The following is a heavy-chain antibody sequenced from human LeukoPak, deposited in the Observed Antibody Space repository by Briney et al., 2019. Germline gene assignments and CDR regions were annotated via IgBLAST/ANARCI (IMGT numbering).Heavy chain of an antibody. V-gene: IGHV3-23*01. Sequence: GGSLRLSCAASGFTFTSYAMSWVRQAPGKGLEWVSSISGSGGGEHYADSVKGRFTISRDNSKNTLYLQMNSLRAEDTAVYYCAKETPHFDYWGQGTLVTVSS. CDR1: GFTFTSYA. CDR2: ISGSGGGE. J-gene: IGHJ4*02. CDR3: AKETPHFDY.